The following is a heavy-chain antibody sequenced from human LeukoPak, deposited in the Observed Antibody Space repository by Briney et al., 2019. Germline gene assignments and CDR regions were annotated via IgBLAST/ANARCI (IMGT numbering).Heavy chain of an antibody. CDR1: GGSISSSSYY. J-gene: IGHJ5*02. CDR2: IYYSGST. V-gene: IGHV4-39*07. CDR3: ARAPPSYCSGGSCYWFDP. Sequence: SETLSLTCTVSGGSISSSSYYWGWIRQPPGKGLEWIGSIYYSGSTYYNPSLKSRVTISVDTSKNQFSLKLSSVTAADTAVYYCARAPPSYCSGGSCYWFDPWGQGTLVTVSS. D-gene: IGHD2-15*01.